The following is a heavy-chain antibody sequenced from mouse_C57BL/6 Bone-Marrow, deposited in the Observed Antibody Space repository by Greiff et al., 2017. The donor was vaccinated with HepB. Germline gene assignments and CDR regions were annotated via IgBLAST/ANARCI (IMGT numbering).Heavy chain of an antibody. Sequence: VQLQQPGAELVKPGASVKLSCKASGFNIKDYYMHWVKQRPEQGLEWIGRIDPEDDETKYAPKFQGKATITADTSSNTAYLQLSSLTSEDTAVYYCARITTVPWYFDVWGTGTTVTVSS. CDR3: ARITTVPWYFDV. D-gene: IGHD1-1*01. CDR1: GFNIKDYY. J-gene: IGHJ1*03. V-gene: IGHV14-2*01. CDR2: IDPEDDET.